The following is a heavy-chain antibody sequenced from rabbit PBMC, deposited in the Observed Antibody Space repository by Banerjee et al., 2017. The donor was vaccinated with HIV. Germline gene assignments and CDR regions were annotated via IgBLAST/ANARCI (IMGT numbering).Heavy chain of an antibody. CDR1: GLDFSSSYW. Sequence: QSLEESGGDLVKPGASLTLTCTASGLDFSSSYWICWVRQAPGKGLEWIAYIYPDYGSTNYASWVNGRFTISLDNAQNTVFLQMTSLTAADTATYFCARGVTMTMVTFNLWGPGTLVTVS. V-gene: IGHV1S40*01. CDR2: IYPDYGST. D-gene: IGHD2-1*01. J-gene: IGHJ4*01. CDR3: ARGVTMTMVTFNL.